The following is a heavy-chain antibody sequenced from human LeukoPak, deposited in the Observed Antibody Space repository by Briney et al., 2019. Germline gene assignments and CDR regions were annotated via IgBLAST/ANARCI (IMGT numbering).Heavy chain of an antibody. CDR1: GGSISSYY. V-gene: IGHV4-59*08. CDR2: IYYSGST. J-gene: IGHJ4*02. Sequence: PSETLSLTCTVSGGSISSYYWSWIRQPPGKGLEWIGYIYYSGSTNYNPSLKSRVTISVDTSKNQFSLKLSSVTAADTAVYYCARHSTLYGSGEENFDYWGQGTLVTVSS. CDR3: ARHSTLYGSGEENFDY. D-gene: IGHD3-10*01.